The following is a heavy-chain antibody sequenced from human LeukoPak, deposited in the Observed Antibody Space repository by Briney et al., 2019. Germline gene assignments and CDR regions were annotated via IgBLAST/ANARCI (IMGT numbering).Heavy chain of an antibody. J-gene: IGHJ4*02. CDR2: INSDGSST. D-gene: IGHD3-22*01. CDR1: GFTFSSYA. Sequence: GGSLRLSCAASGFTFSSYAMHWVRHAPGKGLVWVSRINSDGSSTSYADSVKGRFTISRDKAKNTLYLQMNSLRADDTVVDYXXRAMIVVSDQFDYWGQGTLVTVSS. V-gene: IGHV3-74*01. CDR3: XRAMIVVSDQFDY.